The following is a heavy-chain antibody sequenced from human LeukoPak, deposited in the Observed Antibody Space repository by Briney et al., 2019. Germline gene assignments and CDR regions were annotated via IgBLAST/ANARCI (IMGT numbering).Heavy chain of an antibody. CDR3: ARSVLGRPDYDFDY. Sequence: ASVKVSCKASGYTFTSYGISWVRQAPGQGLEWMGWISAYNGNTNYAQKLQGRVTMTTDTSTSTAYMELRSLRPDDTAVYYCARSVLGRPDYDFDYWGQGTLVTVSS. V-gene: IGHV1-18*01. CDR2: ISAYNGNT. D-gene: IGHD4-17*01. CDR1: GYTFTSYG. J-gene: IGHJ4*02.